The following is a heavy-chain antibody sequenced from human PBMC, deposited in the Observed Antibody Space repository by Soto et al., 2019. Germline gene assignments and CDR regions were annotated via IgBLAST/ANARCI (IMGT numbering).Heavy chain of an antibody. D-gene: IGHD3-22*01. V-gene: IGHV3-48*01. CDR1: GFTFKRYR. CDR3: ARDRQYYDSAGDNPPYLLDS. Sequence: LRLSCAASGFTFKRYRMYMVGQAPGKGLEWVAYISASGTTVYYADSVKGRFTVSRDNAKNSLYLQMSSLRGEDTAVYFCARDRQYYDSAGDNPPYLLDSWGQGLLVTVSP. J-gene: IGHJ4*02. CDR2: ISASGTTV.